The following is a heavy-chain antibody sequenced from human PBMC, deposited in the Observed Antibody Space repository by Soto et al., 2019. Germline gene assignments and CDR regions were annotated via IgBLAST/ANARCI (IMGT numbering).Heavy chain of an antibody. Sequence: KASETLSLTCTVSGGSISSGGYYWSWIRQHPGKGLEWIGYIYYSGSTYYNPSLKSRVTISVDTSKNQFSLKLSSVTAADTAVYYCARSPLVEDGSGSSRKSPIGYGMDVWGQGTTVTVSS. CDR3: ARSPLVEDGSGSSRKSPIGYGMDV. V-gene: IGHV4-31*03. D-gene: IGHD3-10*01. CDR2: IYYSGST. CDR1: GGSISSGGYY. J-gene: IGHJ6*02.